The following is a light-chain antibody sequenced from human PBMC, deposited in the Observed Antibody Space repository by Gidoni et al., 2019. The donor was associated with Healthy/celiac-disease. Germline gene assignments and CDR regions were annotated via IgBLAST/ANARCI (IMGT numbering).Light chain of an antibody. CDR1: SGDSNYK. J-gene: IGLJ2*01. Sequence: QPVLTQPPSASASLGASVTPTCTLSSGDSNYKVDWYQQRPGKGPRFVMRVGTGGIVGSKGDGIPDRFSVLGSGLNRYLTIKNIQEEDESDYHCGADHGSGSNFVRVFGGGTKLTVL. CDR3: GADHGSGSNFVRV. CDR2: VGTGGIVG. V-gene: IGLV9-49*01.